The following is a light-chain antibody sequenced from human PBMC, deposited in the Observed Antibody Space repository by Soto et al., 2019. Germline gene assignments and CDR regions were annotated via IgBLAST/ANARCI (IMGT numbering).Light chain of an antibody. Sequence: EIVMTQSPATLSVTPGERATLSCRASQSVSSYLAWYQQKPGQAPRLLIFDASNRATGNPARFSGSGSGTDFTFTISNLEPEDFAVYYCQQRSNWSFGQGTRLEIK. CDR1: QSVSSY. CDR2: DAS. CDR3: QQRSNWS. J-gene: IGKJ5*01. V-gene: IGKV3-11*01.